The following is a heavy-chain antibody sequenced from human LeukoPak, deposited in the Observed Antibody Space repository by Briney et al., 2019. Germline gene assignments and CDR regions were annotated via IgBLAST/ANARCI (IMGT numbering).Heavy chain of an antibody. V-gene: IGHV1-8*01. CDR2: MNPNSGNT. Sequence: ASVKVSYKASGYTFISYGINWVRQASGQGLEWMGWMNPNSGNTGYAQKFQGRVTMTRNTSISTAYMELSSLRSEDTAVYYCARGRLCSGGSCLLDYWGQGTLVTVSS. J-gene: IGHJ4*02. CDR3: ARGRLCSGGSCLLDY. D-gene: IGHD2-15*01. CDR1: GYTFISYG.